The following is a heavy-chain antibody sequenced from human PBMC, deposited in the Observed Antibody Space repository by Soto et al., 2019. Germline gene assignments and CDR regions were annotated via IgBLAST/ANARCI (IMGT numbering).Heavy chain of an antibody. D-gene: IGHD6-19*01. Sequence: GGSLRLSCAASGFTFSSYAMSWVRQAPGKGLEWVSAISGSGGSTYYADSVKGRFTISRDNSKNTLYLQMNSLRAEDTAVYYCAKDMRGGQWLVQGDIDYWGQGTLVTVSS. V-gene: IGHV3-23*01. CDR2: ISGSGGST. CDR3: AKDMRGGQWLVQGDIDY. J-gene: IGHJ4*02. CDR1: GFTFSSYA.